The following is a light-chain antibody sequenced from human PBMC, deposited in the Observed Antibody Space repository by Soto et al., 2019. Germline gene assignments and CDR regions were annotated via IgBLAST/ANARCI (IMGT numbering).Light chain of an antibody. CDR2: GAS. J-gene: IGKJ1*01. V-gene: IGKV3-15*01. CDR3: QQYNNWPRGT. Sequence: EIVLPQSPGTLSLSPGERATLSWRASQSVSNSYLAWYHQKPGQAPRLLISGASTRATGIPARFSGSGSGTEFTLTISSLQSEDFAVYYCQQYNNWPRGTFGQGTKVDIK. CDR1: QSVSNSY.